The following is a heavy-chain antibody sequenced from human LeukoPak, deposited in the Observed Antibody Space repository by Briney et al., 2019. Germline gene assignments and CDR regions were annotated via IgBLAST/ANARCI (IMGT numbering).Heavy chain of an antibody. Sequence: GGSLRLSCAASGFTLSNAWMSWVRQAPGKGLEWVSRIKSKTDGGTTDYAAPVKGRFTISRDDSKNTLYLQMNSLKTEDTAVYYCTTALYGDRYWYFDLWGRGTLVTVSS. V-gene: IGHV3-15*01. D-gene: IGHD4-17*01. CDR1: GFTLSNAW. CDR2: IKSKTDGGTT. J-gene: IGHJ2*01. CDR3: TTALYGDRYWYFDL.